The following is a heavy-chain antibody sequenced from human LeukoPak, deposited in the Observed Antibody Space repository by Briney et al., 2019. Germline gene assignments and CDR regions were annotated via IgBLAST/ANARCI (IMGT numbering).Heavy chain of an antibody. Sequence: GRSLRLSCAASGFTFSTYALHWVRQAPGKGLDWVAVISYDGNNIYYVDCVKGRFTISRDNSKNTLYLQMNSLRAEDTAVYFCASISGASWGDYWGQGTLVTVSS. V-gene: IGHV3-30-3*01. D-gene: IGHD3-16*01. J-gene: IGHJ4*02. CDR3: ASISGASWGDY. CDR2: ISYDGNNI. CDR1: GFTFSTYA.